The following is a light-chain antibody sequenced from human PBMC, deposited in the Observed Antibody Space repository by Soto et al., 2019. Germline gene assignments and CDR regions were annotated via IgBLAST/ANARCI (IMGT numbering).Light chain of an antibody. CDR1: SSDVGGYNY. CDR2: DVT. J-gene: IGLJ1*01. CDR3: TSYTSSSTYV. V-gene: IGLV2-14*03. Sequence: QSALTQPASVSGSPGQSITISCTGTSSDVGGYNYVFWYQHPPGKAPKLMIYDVTNRPSGVSNRFSGSKSGNTASLTISGLQAEDEADYYCTSYTSSSTYVFGTGTKVTVL.